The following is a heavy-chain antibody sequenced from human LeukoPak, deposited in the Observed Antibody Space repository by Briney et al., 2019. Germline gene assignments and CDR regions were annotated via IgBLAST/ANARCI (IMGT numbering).Heavy chain of an antibody. D-gene: IGHD3-3*01. CDR1: GYSISSGYY. Sequence: SETLSLTCAVSGYSISSGYYWGWIRQPPGKGLEWIGSIYHSGSTYHNPSLKSRVTISVDTSKNQFSLKLSSVTAADTAVYYCATAYYDFWSGYSAFDIWGQGTMVTVSS. J-gene: IGHJ3*02. V-gene: IGHV4-38-2*01. CDR2: IYHSGST. CDR3: ATAYYDFWSGYSAFDI.